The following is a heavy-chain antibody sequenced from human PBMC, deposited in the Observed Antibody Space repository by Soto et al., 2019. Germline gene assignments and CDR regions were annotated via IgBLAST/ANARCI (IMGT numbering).Heavy chain of an antibody. CDR2: IQNDGSDK. D-gene: IGHD3-10*01. J-gene: IGHJ6*02. Sequence: QVQLVESGGGVLQPGRSLRLSCAASGFTYTTYGMHWVRQAPGKGLEWVALIQNDGSDKYYADSVKGRFTISRDNSKNSLYLQMNGRRVEDTAVYYCVRDLFYYGSGSTRGMDVWGQGTTVTVSS. V-gene: IGHV3-33*01. CDR1: GFTYTTYG. CDR3: VRDLFYYGSGSTRGMDV.